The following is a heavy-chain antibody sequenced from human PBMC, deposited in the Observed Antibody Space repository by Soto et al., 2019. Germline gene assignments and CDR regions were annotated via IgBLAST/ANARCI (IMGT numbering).Heavy chain of an antibody. CDR3: ARAVYCGDDCYPDDAFDV. V-gene: IGHV1-69*01. CDR2: INPLFGTA. D-gene: IGHD2-21*02. CDR1: GGTFSNYA. J-gene: IGHJ3*01. Sequence: QVQLVQSGAEVKKPGSSVKVSCKASGGTFSNYAISWVRQAPGQGLEWMGGINPLFGTANYAQKFQGRVTITADESTNTASMELSSLRSEDAAVYYCARAVYCGDDCYPDDAFDVWGQGTMGTVSS.